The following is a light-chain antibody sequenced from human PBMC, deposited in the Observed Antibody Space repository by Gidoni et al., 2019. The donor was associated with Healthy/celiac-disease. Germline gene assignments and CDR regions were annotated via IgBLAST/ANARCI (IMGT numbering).Light chain of an antibody. CDR2: AAS. Sequence: DIQMTQSPSSLSASVGDRVTITCRASQSISTYLNWYQQKPGKAPKLLIYAASILQGGVPSRFSGSGSGTDFTLTISSLQPEDFATYYCQQSYSTPHTFXQXTKLEIK. CDR3: QQSYSTPHT. CDR1: QSISTY. J-gene: IGKJ2*01. V-gene: IGKV1-39*01.